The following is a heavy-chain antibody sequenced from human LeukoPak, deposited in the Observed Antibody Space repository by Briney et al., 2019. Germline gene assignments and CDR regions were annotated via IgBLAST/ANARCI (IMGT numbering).Heavy chain of an antibody. CDR3: ARVGYCSSTSCSYSSGYYYYGMDV. CDR2: ISSSGSTI. J-gene: IGHJ6*02. D-gene: IGHD2-2*01. CDR1: GFTFSSYE. V-gene: IGHV3-48*03. Sequence: GGSLRLSCAASGFTFSSYEMNWVRQAPGKGLEWVSYISSSGSTIYYVDSVKGRFTISRDNAKNSLYLQMNSLRAEDTAVYYCARVGYCSSTSCSYSSGYYYYGMDVWGQGTTVTVSS.